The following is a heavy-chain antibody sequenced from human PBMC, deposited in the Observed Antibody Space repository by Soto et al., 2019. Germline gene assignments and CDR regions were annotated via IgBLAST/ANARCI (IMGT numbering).Heavy chain of an antibody. CDR1: GGCVSSGGYY. CDR3: ARVNLAAAGEFDY. J-gene: IGHJ4*02. Sequence: LTCTVSGGCVSSGGYYWSWIRQHPGKGLERIGYIYYSGSTYYNPSLKSRVTVSVDKSKNLFSLRLFFVTAADTAVYYCARVNLAAAGEFDYWGQGALVTVSS. D-gene: IGHD6-13*01. V-gene: IGHV4-31*03. CDR2: IYYSGST.